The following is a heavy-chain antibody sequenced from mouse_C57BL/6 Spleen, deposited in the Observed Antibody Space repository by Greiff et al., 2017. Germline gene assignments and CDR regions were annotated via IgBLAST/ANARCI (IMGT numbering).Heavy chain of an antibody. V-gene: IGHV3-6*01. CDR2: ISYDGSN. CDR1: GYSITSGYY. CDR3: AFMVTTDAMDY. Sequence: DVKLVESGPGLVKPSQSLSLTCSVTGYSITSGYYWNWIRQFPGNKLEWMGYISYDGSNNYNPSLKNRISITRDTSKNQFFLKLNSVTTEDTATYYCAFMVTTDAMDYWGQGTSVTVSS. D-gene: IGHD2-2*01. J-gene: IGHJ4*01.